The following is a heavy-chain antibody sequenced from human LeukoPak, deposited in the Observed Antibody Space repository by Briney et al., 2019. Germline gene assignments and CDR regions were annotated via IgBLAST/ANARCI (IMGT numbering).Heavy chain of an antibody. Sequence: SETLSLTCTVSGGSISSYYWSWIRQPPGKGLEWIGYFYYSGSTNYNPSLKSRVTISVDTSKNQFSLKLSSVTAADTAVHYCARGMYPFDIWGQGTMVTVSS. CDR3: ARGMYPFDI. V-gene: IGHV4-59*01. CDR1: GGSISSYY. D-gene: IGHD2-8*01. CDR2: FYYSGST. J-gene: IGHJ3*02.